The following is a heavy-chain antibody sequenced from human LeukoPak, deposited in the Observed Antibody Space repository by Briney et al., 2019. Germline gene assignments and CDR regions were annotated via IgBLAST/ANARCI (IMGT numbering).Heavy chain of an antibody. CDR3: ARHPPVVEYSSSGYIDY. CDR1: GYNFGSHW. V-gene: IGHV5-51*01. D-gene: IGHD6-6*01. J-gene: IGHJ4*02. Sequence: GESLKISCKGFGYNFGSHWIGWVRQMPGKGLEWMGSIYPGDSDTTYSPSFQGQVTISADKSISTAYLQWSSLKASDTAMYYCARHPPVVEYSSSGYIDYWGQGTLVTVSS. CDR2: IYPGDSDT.